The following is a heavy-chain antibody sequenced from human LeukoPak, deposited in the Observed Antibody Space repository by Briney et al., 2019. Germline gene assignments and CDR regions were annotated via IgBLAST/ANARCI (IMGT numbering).Heavy chain of an antibody. CDR1: GGSISSGSYY. Sequence: SETLSLTCTVSGGSISSGSYYWSWIRQPAGKGLEWIGRIYTSGSTNYNPSLKSRVTISVDTSKNQFSLKLSSVTAADTAVYYCARTRIVVVPAAKEYYYYYYMDVWGKGTTVTVSS. CDR2: IYTSGST. D-gene: IGHD2-2*01. CDR3: ARTRIVVVPAAKEYYYYYYMDV. J-gene: IGHJ6*03. V-gene: IGHV4-61*02.